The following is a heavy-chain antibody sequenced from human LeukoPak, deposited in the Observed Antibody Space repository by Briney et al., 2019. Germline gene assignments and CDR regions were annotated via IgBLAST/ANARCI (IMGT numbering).Heavy chain of an antibody. V-gene: IGHV3-74*01. CDR1: GFTFSSYW. CDR2: INSGGSRT. Sequence: GGSLRLSCAASGFTFSSYWMHWVRQAPGKGLVWVSRINSGGSRTSYADSVKGRFTISRDNAKNTLYLQMNSLRAEDTAVYYCARDLRFSMIVVVHYYYGMDVWGQGTTVTVCS. J-gene: IGHJ6*02. D-gene: IGHD3-22*01. CDR3: ARDLRFSMIVVVHYYYGMDV.